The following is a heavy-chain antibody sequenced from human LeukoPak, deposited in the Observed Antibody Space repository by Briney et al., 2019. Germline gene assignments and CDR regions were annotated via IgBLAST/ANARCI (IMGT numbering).Heavy chain of an antibody. CDR2: IYHSGST. V-gene: IGHV4-34*01. CDR3: AKVREYVISGYYPLGH. J-gene: IGHJ4*02. Sequence: PSETLSLTCAVYGGSFSAYYWSWIRQPPGKGLEWIGYIYHSGSTYYNPSLKSRVTISVDSSKNQFSLNLSSVTAADTAVYYCAKVREYVISGYYPLGHWGQGTLVTVSS. D-gene: IGHD3-22*01. CDR1: GGSFSAYY.